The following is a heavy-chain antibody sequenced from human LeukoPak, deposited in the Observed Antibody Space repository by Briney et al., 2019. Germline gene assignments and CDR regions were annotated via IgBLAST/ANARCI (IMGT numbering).Heavy chain of an antibody. CDR3: AVYFGELLY. CDR2: IIPIFGTT. D-gene: IGHD3-10*01. J-gene: IGHJ4*02. CDR1: GGTFSSYA. Sequence: SVKVSCKASGGTFSSYAINWVRQAPGQGLEWMGGIIPIFGTTNYAQKFQGRVTITADESTSTAYMELSSLRSEDTAVYYYAVYFGELLYWGQGTLVTVSS. V-gene: IGHV1-69*13.